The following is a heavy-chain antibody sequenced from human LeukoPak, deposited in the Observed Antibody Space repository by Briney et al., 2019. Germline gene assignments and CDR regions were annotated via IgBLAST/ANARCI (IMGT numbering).Heavy chain of an antibody. V-gene: IGHV1-8*01. CDR2: MGPNSGNT. CDR1: GYTFTSYY. CDR3: ARGYDTGWTPLGY. D-gene: IGHD6-19*01. J-gene: IGHJ4*02. Sequence: GASVKVSCKASGYTFTSYYINWVRQATGQGLEWMGWMGPNSGNTGYEQKFQGRVTMTRNTSISTAYMELSSLRSDDTAVYYCARGYDTGWTPLGYWGQGTLVTVSS.